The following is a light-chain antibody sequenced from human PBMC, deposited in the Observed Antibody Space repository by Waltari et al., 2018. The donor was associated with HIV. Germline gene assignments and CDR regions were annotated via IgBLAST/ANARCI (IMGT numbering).Light chain of an antibody. J-gene: IGKJ1*01. V-gene: IGKV1-39*01. CDR2: DAS. Sequence: DIQLTQSPSSLPASVRDRVTITCRASQSISTSLNWYQHKPGEAPKLLIFDASRLHTGVPSRFSGSGSGTQFTLTISSLQPEDFATYYCQQAYRGRTFGKWTKVDIK. CDR3: QQAYRGRT. CDR1: QSISTS.